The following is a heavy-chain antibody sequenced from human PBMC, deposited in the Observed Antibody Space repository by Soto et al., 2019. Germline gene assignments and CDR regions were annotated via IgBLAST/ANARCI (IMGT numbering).Heavy chain of an antibody. CDR2: IIPIFGTA. CDR3: ASPANSVDTAMAPTYYYYGMDV. J-gene: IGHJ6*02. D-gene: IGHD5-18*01. V-gene: IGHV1-69*13. CDR1: GGTFSSYA. Sequence: SVKVSCKASGGTFSSYAISWVRQAPGQGLEWMGGIIPIFGTANYAQKFQGRVTITADESTSTAYMELSSLRSEDTAVYYCASPANSVDTAMAPTYYYYGMDVWGQGTTVTVSS.